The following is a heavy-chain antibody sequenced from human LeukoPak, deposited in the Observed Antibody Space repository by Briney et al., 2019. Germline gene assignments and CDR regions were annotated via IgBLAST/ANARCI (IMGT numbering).Heavy chain of an antibody. CDR3: ARDRGSGYGPPDLDY. CDR2: ISYDGSNK. J-gene: IGHJ4*02. D-gene: IGHD5-12*01. V-gene: IGHV3-30*04. Sequence: GGSLRLSCAASGFTFSSYAMHWVRQAPGKGLEWVAVISYDGSNKYYADSVKGRFTISRDNSKNTLYLQMNSLRAEDTAVYYCARDRGSGYGPPDLDYWGQGALVTVSS. CDR1: GFTFSSYA.